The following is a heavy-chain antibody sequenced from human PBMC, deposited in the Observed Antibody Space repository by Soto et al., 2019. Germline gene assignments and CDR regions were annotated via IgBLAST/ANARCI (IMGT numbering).Heavy chain of an antibody. CDR3: AKGTADAMVV. CDR2: INSDGSGT. V-gene: IGHV3-74*01. D-gene: IGHD1-1*01. Sequence: EVQLVESGGGLVQPGGSLRLSCAASGFDFSNSWIHWVRQGPGKGLVWVSHINSDGSGTTYADSVKGRFTISRDNAKNTVSLQMTGLRAEDMAVYYCAKGTADAMVVWGQGTRVTVSS. J-gene: IGHJ6*02. CDR1: GFDFSNSW.